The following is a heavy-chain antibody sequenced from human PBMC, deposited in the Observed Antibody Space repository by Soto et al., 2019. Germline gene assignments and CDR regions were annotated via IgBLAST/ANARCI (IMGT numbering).Heavy chain of an antibody. V-gene: IGHV5-51*01. J-gene: IGHJ4*02. Sequence: GESLKISCKGSGYSFTSYWIGWVRQMPGKGLEWMGIIYPGDSDTRYSPSFQGQVTISADKSISTAYLQWSSLKASDTAMYYCARHRPEYYYDSSGYYDYWGQGTLVTVSS. D-gene: IGHD3-22*01. CDR2: IYPGDSDT. CDR1: GYSFTSYW. CDR3: ARHRPEYYYDSSGYYDY.